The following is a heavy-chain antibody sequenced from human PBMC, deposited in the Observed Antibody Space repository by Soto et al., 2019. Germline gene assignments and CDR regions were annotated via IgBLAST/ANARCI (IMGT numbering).Heavy chain of an antibody. Sequence: GASVKVSCKASGYTFTNYAKHWVRQAPGQRLEWMGWINAAIGNTSYAQKFQGRVTMTRDTSTSTVYMELSSLRSEDTAVYYCAREGDYYDSSGYFDYWGQGTLVTVSS. CDR1: GYTFTNYA. J-gene: IGHJ4*02. CDR2: INAAIGNT. D-gene: IGHD3-22*01. CDR3: AREGDYYDSSGYFDY. V-gene: IGHV1-3*01.